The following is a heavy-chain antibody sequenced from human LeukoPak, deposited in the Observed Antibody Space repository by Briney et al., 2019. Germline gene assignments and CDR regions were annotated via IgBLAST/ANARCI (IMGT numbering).Heavy chain of an antibody. D-gene: IGHD3-10*02. V-gene: IGHV3-48*03. CDR2: ISSSGSTI. Sequence: QPGGSLRLSCAASGFTFSSYEMNWVRQAPGKGLEWVSYISSSGSTIYYTISRDNAKNSLYLQMNSLRAEDTAVYYCAELGITMIGGVWGKGTTVTISS. CDR1: GFTFSSYE. J-gene: IGHJ6*04. CDR3: AELGITMIGGV.